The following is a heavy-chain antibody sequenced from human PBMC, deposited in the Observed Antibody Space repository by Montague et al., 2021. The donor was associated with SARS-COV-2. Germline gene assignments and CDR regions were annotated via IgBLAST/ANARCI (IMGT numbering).Heavy chain of an antibody. J-gene: IGHJ4*02. V-gene: IGHV4/OR15-8*02. CDR2: IFHCGAA. D-gene: IGHD6-13*01. Sequence: SETLSLTCAVSGGFISSGNWWSWVRQPPGKGLEWIGEIFHCGAASYNPSLKSRLTISMDKSKNEFSLKLNSVTAADTAMYYCARDFVAAVPDRFDSWGQGVLVTVSS. CDR3: ARDFVAAVPDRFDS. CDR1: GGFISSGNW.